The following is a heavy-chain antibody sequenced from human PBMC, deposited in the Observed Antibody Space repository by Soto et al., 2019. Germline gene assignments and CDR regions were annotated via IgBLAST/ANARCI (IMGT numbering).Heavy chain of an antibody. CDR3: ARDASTYYYDSSGYLPARMDV. V-gene: IGHV1-69*13. CDR1: GGTFSSYA. J-gene: IGHJ6*02. Sequence: VKVSCKASGGTFSSYAISWVRQAPGQGLEWMGGIIPIFGTANYAQKFQGRVTITADESTSTAYMELSSLRSEDTAVYYCARDASTYYYDSSGYLPARMDVWGQGTTVTVSS. D-gene: IGHD3-22*01. CDR2: IIPIFGTA.